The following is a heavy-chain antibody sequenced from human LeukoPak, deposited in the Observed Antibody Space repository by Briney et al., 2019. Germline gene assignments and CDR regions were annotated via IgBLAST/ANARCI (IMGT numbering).Heavy chain of an antibody. CDR2: ISYDGSNK. CDR1: GFTFSNYG. CDR3: ARALWFGETFPAY. V-gene: IGHV3-30*03. Sequence: GGSLRLSCAASGFTFSNYGMHWVRQAPGKGLEWVAVISYDGSNKYYADSVKGRFTISRDNAKNSLYLQMNSLRAEDTAVYYCARALWFGETFPAYWGQGTLVTVSS. J-gene: IGHJ4*02. D-gene: IGHD3-10*01.